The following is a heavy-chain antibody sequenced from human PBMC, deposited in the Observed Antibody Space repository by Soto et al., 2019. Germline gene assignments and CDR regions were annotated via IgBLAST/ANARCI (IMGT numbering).Heavy chain of an antibody. CDR1: GSSVSSNNYY. CDR3: ARHPLRFFSTTSYYPNSENFYY. CDR2: VYNSGST. V-gene: IGHV4-39*01. J-gene: IGHJ4*02. D-gene: IGHD3-3*01. Sequence: SETLSLTCTVSGSSVSSNNYYWAFIRQPPGKGLEWIGSVYNSGSTYYNPSLKSRLTVSLDTSKNQLSLSLRSVTAADTAVYYCARHPLRFFSTTSYYPNSENFYYWSQGTLVNVSS.